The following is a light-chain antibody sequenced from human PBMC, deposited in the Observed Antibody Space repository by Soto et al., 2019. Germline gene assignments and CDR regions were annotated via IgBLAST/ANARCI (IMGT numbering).Light chain of an antibody. CDR1: QSVSSY. Sequence: IVLTPSPATLSVSPGERATLSCRASQSVSSYLAWYQQKPGQAPRLLIYDASNRATGIPARFSGSGSGTDFTLTISSLEPEDFAVYYCQQRSNWPTCGQGTRLEIK. V-gene: IGKV3-11*01. J-gene: IGKJ5*01. CDR3: QQRSNWPT. CDR2: DAS.